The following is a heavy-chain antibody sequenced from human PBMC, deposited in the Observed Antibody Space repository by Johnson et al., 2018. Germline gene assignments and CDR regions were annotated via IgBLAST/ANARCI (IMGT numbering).Heavy chain of an antibody. CDR1: GFTFSSYS. J-gene: IGHJ3*02. D-gene: IGHD2-21*02. CDR2: ISSSSSYI. CDR3: ARDCGGDCYSADAFDI. V-gene: IGHV3-21*01. Sequence: VQLVQSGGGLVKPGGSLRLSCAASGFTFSSYSMNWVRQAPGKGLEWVSSISSSSSYIYYADSLKGRFTISRDNAKNSLFLQMHSLRAGDTAVYYCARDCGGDCYSADAFDIWGQGTMVTVSS.